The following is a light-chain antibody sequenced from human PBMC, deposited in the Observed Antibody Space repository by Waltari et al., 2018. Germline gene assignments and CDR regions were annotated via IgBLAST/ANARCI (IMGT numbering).Light chain of an antibody. CDR2: RAS. CDR3: QQHGTLPAT. CDR1: QSVGSSS. Sequence: EIVLTQSPGTASLSPGERVTLSCRASQSVGSSSLAWYQQKPDQAPRLVIYRASRRATGIPDRFSGSVSGTDFSLTISRLEPEDFAVYYCQQHGTLPATFGQGTKVEMK. V-gene: IGKV3-20*01. J-gene: IGKJ1*01.